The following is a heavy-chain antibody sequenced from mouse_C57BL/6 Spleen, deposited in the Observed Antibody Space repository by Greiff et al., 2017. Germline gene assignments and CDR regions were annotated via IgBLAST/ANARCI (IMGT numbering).Heavy chain of an antibody. D-gene: IGHD5-5*01. CDR2: INPNNGGT. CDR1: GYTFTDYY. CDR3: AKSDLPLDY. J-gene: IGHJ2*01. V-gene: IGHV1-26*01. Sequence: EVQLQQSGPELVKPGASVKISCKASGYTFTDYYMNWVKQSHGQSLEWIGDINPNNGGTSYNQKFKGKATLTVDKSSSTAYMELRSLTSEDSAVYYCAKSDLPLDYWGQGTTLTVSS.